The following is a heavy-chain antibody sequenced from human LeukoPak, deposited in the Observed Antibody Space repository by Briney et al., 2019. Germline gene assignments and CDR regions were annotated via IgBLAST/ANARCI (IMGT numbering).Heavy chain of an antibody. J-gene: IGHJ4*02. CDR1: GFTFSSYG. V-gene: IGHV3-33*06. CDR3: AKDISRINVIVVAPGRGIDY. Sequence: GGSLRLSCAASGFTFSSYGMHWVRQAPGKGLEWVAVIWYDGSNKYYADSVKGRFTTSRDNSKNTLYLQMNSLRAEDTAVYYCAKDISRINVIVVAPGRGIDYWGQGTLVTVSS. CDR2: IWYDGSNK. D-gene: IGHD3-22*01.